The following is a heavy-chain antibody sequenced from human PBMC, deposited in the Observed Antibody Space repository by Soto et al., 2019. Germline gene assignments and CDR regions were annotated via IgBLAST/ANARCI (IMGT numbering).Heavy chain of an antibody. J-gene: IGHJ6*02. V-gene: IGHV4-59*01. CDR1: GGSISSYY. CDR2: IYYSGST. D-gene: IGHD3-10*01. Sequence: QVQLQESGPGLVKPSETLSLTCTVSGGSISSYYWSWIRQPPGKGLERIGYIYYSGSTNYNPSLKSRVTISVDTSKNQFSLKLSSVTAADTAVYYCARGFSSGSYYYYGMDVWGQGTTVTVSS. CDR3: ARGFSSGSYYYYGMDV.